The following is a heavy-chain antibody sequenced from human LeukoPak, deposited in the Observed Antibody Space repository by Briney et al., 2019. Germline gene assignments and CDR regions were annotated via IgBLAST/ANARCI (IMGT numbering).Heavy chain of an antibody. CDR2: INPNSGGT. D-gene: IGHD3-10*01. J-gene: IGHJ4*02. Sequence: GASVKVSCKASGYTFTGYYMHWVRQAPGQGLEWMGWINPNSGGTNYAQKFQGRVTMTRDTSISTAYMELSRLRSDDTAVYYCARETYGSGSYPDYWGQGTLVTVSS. CDR3: ARETYGSGSYPDY. CDR1: GYTFTGYY. V-gene: IGHV1-2*02.